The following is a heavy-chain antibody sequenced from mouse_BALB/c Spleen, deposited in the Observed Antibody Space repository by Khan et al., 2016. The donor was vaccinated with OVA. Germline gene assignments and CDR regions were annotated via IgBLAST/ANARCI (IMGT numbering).Heavy chain of an antibody. Sequence: QMQLEESGPGLVAPSQSLSITCTVSGFSLSRYNIHWVRQPPGKGLEWLGMIWGGGGTDYNSTLKSSLSISKDNSKSQVFLKMNSLQTDDSAMYYWARAYYRYDGYYAMDYWGQGTSVTVSS. CDR1: GFSLSRYN. D-gene: IGHD2-14*01. J-gene: IGHJ4*01. V-gene: IGHV2-6-4*01. CDR2: IWGGGGT. CDR3: ARAYYRYDGYYAMDY.